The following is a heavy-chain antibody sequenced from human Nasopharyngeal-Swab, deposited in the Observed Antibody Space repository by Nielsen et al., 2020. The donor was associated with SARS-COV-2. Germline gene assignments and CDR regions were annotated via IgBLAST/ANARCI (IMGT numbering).Heavy chain of an antibody. Sequence: WIRQPPGKGLEWIGEINHSGSTNYNPSLKSRVTISVDTSKNQFSLKLSSVTAADTAVYYCARDPQLLYSSGRLTKKNAFDIWGQGTMVTVSS. V-gene: IGHV4-34*01. CDR3: ARDPQLLYSSGRLTKKNAFDI. CDR2: INHSGST. J-gene: IGHJ3*02. D-gene: IGHD6-19*01.